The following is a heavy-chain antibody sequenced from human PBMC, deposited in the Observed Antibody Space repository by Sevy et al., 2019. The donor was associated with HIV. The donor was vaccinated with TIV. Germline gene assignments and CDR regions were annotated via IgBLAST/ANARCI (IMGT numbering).Heavy chain of an antibody. Sequence: SETLSLTCTVSGGSISSSSYYWGWIRQPPGKGLEWIGSIYYSGSMYYNPSLKSRVTISVDTSKNQFSLKLSSVTAADTAVHYCARQYYYGSGSYHEYLQHWGQGTLVTVSS. J-gene: IGHJ1*01. CDR1: GGSISSSSYY. CDR3: ARQYYYGSGSYHEYLQH. V-gene: IGHV4-39*01. CDR2: IYYSGSM. D-gene: IGHD3-10*01.